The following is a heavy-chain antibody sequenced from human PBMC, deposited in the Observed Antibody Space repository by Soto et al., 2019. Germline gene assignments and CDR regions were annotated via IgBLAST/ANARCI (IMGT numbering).Heavy chain of an antibody. V-gene: IGHV4-30-2*01. Sequence: SETLSLTCAVSGGYISGGYYSWGWIRQPPGKGLEWIGFIYNSGSTYYNSSLKSRVTISVDKSKNHFFLYLTSVTAADTAVDYCAAYRKFFQIWGQGTKVTVSS. J-gene: IGHJ3*02. CDR1: GGYISGGYYS. CDR2: IYNSGST. CDR3: AAYRKFFQI.